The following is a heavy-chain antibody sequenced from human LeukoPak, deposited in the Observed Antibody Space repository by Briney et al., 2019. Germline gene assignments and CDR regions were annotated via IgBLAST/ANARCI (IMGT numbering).Heavy chain of an antibody. Sequence: GGSLRLSCAASGFTFSSYSMNWVRQAPGKGLEWVSSISSSSSYIYYADSVKGRFTISRDNAKNSLYLQMNSLRAEDTAVYYCARDGPIVVVPAAIVYYYMDVWGKGTTVTVSS. D-gene: IGHD2-2*01. CDR2: ISSSSSYI. V-gene: IGHV3-21*01. CDR3: ARDGPIVVVPAAIVYYYMDV. J-gene: IGHJ6*03. CDR1: GFTFSSYS.